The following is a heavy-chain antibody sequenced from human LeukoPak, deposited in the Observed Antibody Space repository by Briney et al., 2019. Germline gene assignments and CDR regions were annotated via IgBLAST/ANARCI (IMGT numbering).Heavy chain of an antibody. D-gene: IGHD6-19*01. CDR2: ISWNSGSI. J-gene: IGHJ4*02. V-gene: IGHV3-9*01. Sequence: PGGSLRLSCAASGFTFDDYAMHWVRQAPGKGLEWVSGISWNSGSIGYADSVKGRFTISRDNAKNTLYLQMNSLRAEDTALYYCAKGDVTEDPYSSGWYGFDYWGQGTLVTVSS. CDR3: AKGDVTEDPYSSGWYGFDY. CDR1: GFTFDDYA.